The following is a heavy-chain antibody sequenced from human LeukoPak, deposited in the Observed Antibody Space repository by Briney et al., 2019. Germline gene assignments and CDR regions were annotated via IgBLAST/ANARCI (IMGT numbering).Heavy chain of an antibody. Sequence: PSETLSLTCSVSGASTNSYCWSWVRQSGGKGLEWIGRIYSSGSTFYNPSLNSRLTMSIDTSKNQFSLTLKSVTATDTAVYYCARVKASSTSWTFDQWGQGALVTVSS. CDR1: GASTNSYC. V-gene: IGHV4-4*07. J-gene: IGHJ4*02. D-gene: IGHD2-2*01. CDR3: ARVKASSTSWTFDQ. CDR2: IYSSGST.